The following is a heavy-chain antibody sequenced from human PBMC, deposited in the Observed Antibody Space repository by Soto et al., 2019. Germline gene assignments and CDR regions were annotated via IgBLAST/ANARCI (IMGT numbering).Heavy chain of an antibody. CDR1: GFTFSSYG. J-gene: IGHJ6*03. CDR3: ARDSYYDFWSGYGHYYYYYMDV. CDR2: IWYDGSNK. D-gene: IGHD3-3*01. V-gene: IGHV3-33*01. Sequence: PGGSLRLSCAASGFTFSSYGMHWVRQAPGKGLERVAVIWYDGSNKYYADSVKGRFTISRDNSKNTLYLQMNSLRAEDTAVYYCARDSYYDFWSGYGHYYYYYMDVWGKGTTVTVSS.